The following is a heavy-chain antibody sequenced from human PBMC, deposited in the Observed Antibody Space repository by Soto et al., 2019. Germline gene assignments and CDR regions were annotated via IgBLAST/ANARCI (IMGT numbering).Heavy chain of an antibody. D-gene: IGHD3-10*01. J-gene: IGHJ1*01. V-gene: IGHV1-24*01. Sequence: VSVKVSCKVSGYSLNELCMHWVRQPPGKGLEWIGGFDPEEGKMIYAQNFQGRVTMTEDTSTDTAYMELNSLTSEDTAIYYCATDLGAALAPLSILYFQQWGQGTVVTVSS. CDR2: FDPEEGKM. CDR1: GYSLNELC. CDR3: ATDLGAALAPLSILYFQQ.